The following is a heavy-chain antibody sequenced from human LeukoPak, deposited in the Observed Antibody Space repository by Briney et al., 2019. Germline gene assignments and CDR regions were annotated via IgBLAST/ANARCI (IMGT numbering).Heavy chain of an antibody. Sequence: VASVTVSCKASGYTFTGYYMHWVRQAPGQGLEWMGWINPNSGGTNYAQKFQGRVTMTRDTSISTAYMELSRLRSDDTAVYYCARVGVYYDSSGYLSAFDYWGQGTLVTVSS. CDR3: ARVGVYYDSSGYLSAFDY. D-gene: IGHD3-22*01. V-gene: IGHV1-2*02. CDR2: INPNSGGT. J-gene: IGHJ4*02. CDR1: GYTFTGYY.